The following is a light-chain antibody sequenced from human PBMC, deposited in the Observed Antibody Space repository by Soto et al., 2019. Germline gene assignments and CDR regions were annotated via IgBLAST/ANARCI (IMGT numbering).Light chain of an antibody. Sequence: QLVLTQSPSASASLGASVKLTFTLSSGHSSFAIAWHQQQPEKGPRYLMKLNSDGSHSKGDGIPDRFSGSSSGVDRYLIIASLRSEDEADYYCQTWGTGLKVFGGGTKLTVL. CDR3: QTWGTGLKV. CDR1: SGHSSFA. J-gene: IGLJ3*02. V-gene: IGLV4-69*01. CDR2: LNSDGSH.